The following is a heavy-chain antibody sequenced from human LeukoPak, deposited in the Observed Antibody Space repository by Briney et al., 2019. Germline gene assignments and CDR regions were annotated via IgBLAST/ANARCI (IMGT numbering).Heavy chain of an antibody. J-gene: IGHJ4*02. CDR2: IIPIFGTA. D-gene: IGHD3-10*01. V-gene: IGHV1-69*01. CDR3: ARAGVTMVRGVIPFDY. Sequence: GASVTVSCTASGGTFISYAISWVRQAPGQGLEWMGEIIPIFGTANYAQKFQGRVTITADESTSTAYMELSSLRSEDTAVYYCARAGVTMVRGVIPFDYWGQGTLVAVSS. CDR1: GGTFISYA.